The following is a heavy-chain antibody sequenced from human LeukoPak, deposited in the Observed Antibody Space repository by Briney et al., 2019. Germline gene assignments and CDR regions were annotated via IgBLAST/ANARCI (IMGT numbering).Heavy chain of an antibody. D-gene: IGHD2-15*01. V-gene: IGHV3-7*01. CDR1: GFTFSRFW. CDR3: ARDRGDIVVVVAAYYFDY. J-gene: IGHJ4*02. Sequence: GGSLRLSCAASGFTFSRFWMSWVRQAPGKGLEWVANIKQDGTEQYYLDSVKGRFTISRDNSKNSVSLQMNSLRVEDTAVYYCARDRGDIVVVVAAYYFDYWGQGTLVTVSS. CDR2: IKQDGTEQ.